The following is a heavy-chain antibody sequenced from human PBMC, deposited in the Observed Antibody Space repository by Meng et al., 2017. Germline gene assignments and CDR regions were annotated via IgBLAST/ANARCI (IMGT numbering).Heavy chain of an antibody. CDR2: IYHSGST. Sequence: QLRESGPGLVKPSGPLSLTCPVSGGSISSSNWWSWVRQPPGKGLEWIGEIYHSGSTNYNPSLKSRVTISVDKSKNQFSLKLSSVTAADTAVYYCARAGVGYYDSSGPYSYWGQGTLVTVSS. CDR1: GGSISSSNW. V-gene: IGHV4-4*02. CDR3: ARAGVGYYDSSGPYSY. D-gene: IGHD3-22*01. J-gene: IGHJ4*02.